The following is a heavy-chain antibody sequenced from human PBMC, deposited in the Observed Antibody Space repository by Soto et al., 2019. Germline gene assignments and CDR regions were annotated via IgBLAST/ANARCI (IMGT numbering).Heavy chain of an antibody. CDR1: GGSISSSSYY. D-gene: IGHD6-13*01. V-gene: IGHV4-39*01. CDR2: IYYSGST. CDR3: ARPGYSSSWFFDY. J-gene: IGHJ4*02. Sequence: QLQLQESGPGLVKPSETLSLTCTVSGGSISSSSYYWGWTRQPPGKGLEWIGSIYYSGSTYYNPSLKSRVTISVDTSKNQFSLKLSSVTAADTAVYYCARPGYSSSWFFDYWGQGTLVTVSS.